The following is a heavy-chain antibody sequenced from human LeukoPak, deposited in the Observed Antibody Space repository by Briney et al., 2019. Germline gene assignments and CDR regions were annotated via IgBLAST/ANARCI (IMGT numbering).Heavy chain of an antibody. CDR2: VWFDGKNK. V-gene: IGHV3-33*01. CDR1: GFTFSRYG. CDR3: ARDLIPFGVNSGVDY. Sequence: PGGSLRLSCVASGFTFSRYGFHWVRQAPGKGLEWVANVWFDGKNKSYADSVQARFNVSRDISENTLYLQMNNLRVEDTAVYYCARDLIPFGVNSGVDYWGQGILVTVSS. D-gene: IGHD3-10*01. J-gene: IGHJ4*02.